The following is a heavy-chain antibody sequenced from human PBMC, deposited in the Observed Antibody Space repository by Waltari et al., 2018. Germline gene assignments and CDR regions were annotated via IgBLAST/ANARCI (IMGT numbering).Heavy chain of an antibody. CDR2: IDTSGST. D-gene: IGHD1-26*01. Sequence: QVQLQESGPGLVKPSQTLSLTSTVPGGSISSGSYYWTWIRQTAGKGLEWIGRIDTSGSTNYNPSLKSRVTISVDTSKNQFSLKLSSVTAADTAVYYCAGARGIVGATTYWGQGTLVTVSS. V-gene: IGHV4-61*02. J-gene: IGHJ4*02. CDR3: AGARGIVGATTY. CDR1: GGSISSGSYY.